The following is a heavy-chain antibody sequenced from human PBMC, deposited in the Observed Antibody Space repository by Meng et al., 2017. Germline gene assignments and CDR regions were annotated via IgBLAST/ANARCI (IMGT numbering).Heavy chain of an antibody. Sequence: VQRQQWGAGLLKPSRTPSLTCAVYGGSFSGYYWSWIRQPPGKGLEWIGEINHSGSTNYNPSLKSRVTISVDTSKNQFSLKLSSVTAADTAVYYCARVPTYYYDSSGYYLFDYWGQGTLVTVSS. D-gene: IGHD3-22*01. CDR2: INHSGST. CDR3: ARVPTYYYDSSGYYLFDY. CDR1: GGSFSGYY. J-gene: IGHJ4*02. V-gene: IGHV4-34*01.